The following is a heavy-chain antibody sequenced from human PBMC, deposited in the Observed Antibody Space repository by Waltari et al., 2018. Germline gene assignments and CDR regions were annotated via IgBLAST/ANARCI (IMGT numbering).Heavy chain of an antibody. CDR3: ARAWGSGVDY. CDR1: GGSFSGYY. CDR2: INHSGST. Sequence: QVQLQQWGAGLLKPSETLSLTCAVYGGSFSGYYWSWIRQPPGKGLEWIGEINHSGSTTYNPSLKSLVTISVDTSRDQFSLKLSSVTAADTAVYYCARAWGSGVDYWGQGTLVTVSS. V-gene: IGHV4-34*01. J-gene: IGHJ4*02. D-gene: IGHD1-26*01.